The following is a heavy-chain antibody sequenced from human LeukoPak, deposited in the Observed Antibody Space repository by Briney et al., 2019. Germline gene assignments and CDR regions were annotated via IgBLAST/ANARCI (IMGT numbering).Heavy chain of an antibody. CDR3: AREGLGTTDVNWSAP. Sequence: ASVKVSCKASGYTFTGYYMHWVRQAPGQGLKWMGWINPNSGGTKYAQKFQGRVTMTRDTSISVAYMELSRLRSDDTAVYYCAREGLGTTDVNWSAPWAQGTLVTVSS. D-gene: IGHD4-11*01. CDR1: GYTFTGYY. J-gene: IGHJ5*02. V-gene: IGHV1-2*02. CDR2: INPNSGGT.